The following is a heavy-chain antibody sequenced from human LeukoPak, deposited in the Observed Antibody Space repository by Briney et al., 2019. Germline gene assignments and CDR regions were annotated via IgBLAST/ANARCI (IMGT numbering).Heavy chain of an antibody. J-gene: IGHJ4*02. CDR1: GFTFSSYS. CDR2: ISSSSSYI. CDR3: ARDEDEQWLAEYYFDY. Sequence: PGGSLRLSCAASGFTFSSYSMNWVRQAPGKGLEWVSSISSSSSYIYYADSVKGRFTISRGNAKNSLYLQMNGLRAEDTAVYYCARDEDEQWLAEYYFDYWGQGTLVTVSS. V-gene: IGHV3-21*04. D-gene: IGHD6-19*01.